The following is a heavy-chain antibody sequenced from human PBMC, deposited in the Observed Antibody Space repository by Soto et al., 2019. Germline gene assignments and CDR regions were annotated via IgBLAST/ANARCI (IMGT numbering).Heavy chain of an antibody. D-gene: IGHD4-17*01. CDR2: ISSSSSYI. Sequence: GGSLRLSCAASGFTFSSYSVNWVRQAPGKGLEWVSSISSSSSYIYYADSVKGRFTISRDNAKNSLYLQMNSLRAEDTAVYYCARDHRNDYGDYFFDYWGQGTLVTVSS. CDR3: ARDHRNDYGDYFFDY. CDR1: GFTFSSYS. J-gene: IGHJ4*02. V-gene: IGHV3-21*01.